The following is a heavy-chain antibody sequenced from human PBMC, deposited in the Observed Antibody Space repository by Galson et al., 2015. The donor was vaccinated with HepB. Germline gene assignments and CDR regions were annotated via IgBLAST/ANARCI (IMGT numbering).Heavy chain of an antibody. J-gene: IGHJ2*01. D-gene: IGHD2/OR15-2a*01. V-gene: IGHV3-30*03. CDR3: ARDSPNNWYFDF. CDR2: ISYDGSSK. Sequence: SLRLSCAASGFTFSSHAMHWVRQAPGKGLEWVTVISYDGSSKYYADSVRGRFTISRDNSKNTLYLQMNSLRAEDTAVYYCARDSPNNWYFDFWGRGTLVTVSS. CDR1: GFTFSSHA.